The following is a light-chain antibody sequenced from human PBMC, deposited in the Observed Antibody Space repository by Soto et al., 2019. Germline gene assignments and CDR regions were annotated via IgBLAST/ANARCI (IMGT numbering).Light chain of an antibody. V-gene: IGKV1-39*01. CDR2: AAS. Sequence: MQMTQSPSSLPASVGDRVTITCRASQSISNCLNWYQQKPGKVPKLLIYAASTLQSGVPSRFSGSGSGTDFTLTISRLEPEDFAVYYCQQYGSSSWTFGEGTKVDIK. CDR3: QQYGSSSWT. CDR1: QSISNC. J-gene: IGKJ1*01.